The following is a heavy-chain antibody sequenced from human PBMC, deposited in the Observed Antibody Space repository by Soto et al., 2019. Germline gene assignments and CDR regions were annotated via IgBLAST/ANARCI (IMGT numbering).Heavy chain of an antibody. Sequence: EVQLLDSGGGLVQPGGSLRLSCAASGFTFSSYAMNWVRQAPGKGLEWVSVISGSGDSTYYADSVKGRFTISRDNTKNTLYLQMNSQRTEDTAVYYCARRGTGTYFDYWGQGTLVTVAS. CDR2: ISGSGDST. V-gene: IGHV3-23*01. J-gene: IGHJ4*02. D-gene: IGHD6-13*01. CDR3: ARRGTGTYFDY. CDR1: GFTFSSYA.